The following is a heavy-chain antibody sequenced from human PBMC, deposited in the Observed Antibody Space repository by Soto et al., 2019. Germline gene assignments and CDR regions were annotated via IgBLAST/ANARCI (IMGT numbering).Heavy chain of an antibody. J-gene: IGHJ4*02. CDR1: DFTLSNAR. V-gene: IGHV3-15*07. CDR2: IKSKVDGGTT. Sequence: EVQLVESGGGSVKPGGSLRLSCAVSDFTLSNARMNWVRQAPGKGLEWVGRIKSKVDGGTTDYAAPVKGRFTISRDDSKNMLFLQMNSLKSEDKAVYYCSTGGYPSGLDYWGQGTLVTVSS. CDR3: STGGYPSGLDY. D-gene: IGHD3-10*01.